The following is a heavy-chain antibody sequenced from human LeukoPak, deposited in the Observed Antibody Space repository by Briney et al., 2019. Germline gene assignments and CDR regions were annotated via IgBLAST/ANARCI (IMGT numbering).Heavy chain of an antibody. Sequence: SVKVSCKAPGGTFSSYAISWVRQAPGQGLEWMGGIIPIFGTANYAQKFQGRVTITADESTSTAYMELSSLRSEDTAVYYCARGGYSNYPRWDYWGQGTLVTVSS. CDR1: GGTFSSYA. CDR2: IIPIFGTA. CDR3: ARGGYSNYPRWDY. D-gene: IGHD4-11*01. V-gene: IGHV1-69*01. J-gene: IGHJ4*02.